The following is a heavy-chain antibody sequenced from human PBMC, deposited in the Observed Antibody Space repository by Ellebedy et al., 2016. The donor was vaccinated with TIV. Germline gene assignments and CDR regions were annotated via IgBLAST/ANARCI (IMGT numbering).Heavy chain of an antibody. Sequence: PGGSLRLSCGASGSTFSSYCMSRVRQAPGKGLEWVANIKYGGSEKYYADSVKGRFTISRDNAKNSLYLQMNSLRAEDTAVYYCAREIYSSGGERGFDYWGQGTLVTVSS. D-gene: IGHD6-19*01. CDR1: GSTFSSYC. CDR3: AREIYSSGGERGFDY. J-gene: IGHJ4*02. V-gene: IGHV3-7*01. CDR2: IKYGGSEK.